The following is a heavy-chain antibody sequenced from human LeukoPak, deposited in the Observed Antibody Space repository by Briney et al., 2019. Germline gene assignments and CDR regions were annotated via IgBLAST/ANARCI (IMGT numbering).Heavy chain of an antibody. CDR2: ISGSAVST. CDR1: GFTYNNYF. D-gene: IGHD2-2*01. J-gene: IGHJ4*02. Sequence: PGGSVRLFCAASGFTYNNYFKTWVRQAPGKALVWVTTISGSAVSTYYADSVKGLFTISRDNSKNTLYLQMNSLRANDTAVYYCARYCSGASCYSGLDYWGQGTRVTVSS. V-gene: IGHV3-23*01. CDR3: ARYCSGASCYSGLDY.